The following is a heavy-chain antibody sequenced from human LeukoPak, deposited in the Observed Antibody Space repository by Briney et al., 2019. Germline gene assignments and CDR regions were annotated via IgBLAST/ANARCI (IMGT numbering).Heavy chain of an antibody. CDR1: GDSITSGSYY. CDR2: IFISGGT. J-gene: IGHJ6*03. V-gene: IGHV4-61*02. D-gene: IGHD3-9*01. Sequence: SETLSLTCTVSGDSITSGSYYWSWIRQPAGKGLEWIGRIFISGGTNYNPSLRSRVTMSLDTSKNQFSLKLYSVTAADTAVYYCARGGSTLHSAGGHDIEFYYYYYMDVWGKGATVTISS. CDR3: ARGGSTLHSAGGHDIEFYYYYYMDV.